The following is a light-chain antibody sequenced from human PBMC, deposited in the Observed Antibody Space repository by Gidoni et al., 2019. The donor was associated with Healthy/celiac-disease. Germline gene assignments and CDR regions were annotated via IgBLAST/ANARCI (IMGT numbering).Light chain of an antibody. V-gene: IGKV2-28*01. CDR1: QSLLHSNGYNY. Sequence: DIVMTQSPLSLHVTPGEPDSISCRSSQSLLHSNGYNYLDLYLQKPGQSPQLLIYFGSNRASGVPDWFSGSGSGTDFTLKISRVEAEDVGVYYCMQALQTPITFGQGTRLEIK. CDR2: FGS. J-gene: IGKJ5*01. CDR3: MQALQTPIT.